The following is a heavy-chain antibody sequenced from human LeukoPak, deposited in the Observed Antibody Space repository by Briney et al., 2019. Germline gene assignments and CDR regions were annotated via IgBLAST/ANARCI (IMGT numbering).Heavy chain of an antibody. CDR1: GFTFSTYA. CDR3: ARDTYASSWSPLIH. V-gene: IGHV3-30-3*01. J-gene: IGHJ4*02. Sequence: GRSLRLSCAASGFTFSTYAMYWVRQAPGKGLEWVAVILPDGSNSFYADSVKGRFTISRDNSKDTLFLQMSLLSSEDTALYYCARDTYASSWSPLIHWGQGTLVTVSS. D-gene: IGHD6-13*01. CDR2: ILPDGSNS.